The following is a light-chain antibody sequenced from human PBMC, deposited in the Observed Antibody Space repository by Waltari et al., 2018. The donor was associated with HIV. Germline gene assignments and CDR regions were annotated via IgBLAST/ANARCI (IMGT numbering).Light chain of an antibody. CDR2: LEGSGSY. CDR3: ETWDSNARV. J-gene: IGLJ3*02. Sequence: QPVLTQSSSASASLGSSVKPTCTLSSGHSSYIIAWHQQQPGKAPRYLMKLEGSGSYNKWVAVHVRFSGSSSGADRYLTISNLQSEDEADYYCETWDSNARVFGGGTKLTVL. V-gene: IGLV4-60*03. CDR1: SGHSSYI.